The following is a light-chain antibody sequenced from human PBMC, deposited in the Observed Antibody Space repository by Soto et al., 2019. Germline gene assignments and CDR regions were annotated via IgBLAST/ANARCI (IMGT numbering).Light chain of an antibody. CDR2: AAS. Sequence: DLQMTQSPSSLSASVGDRVTITCRTSQSISNYLNWYQQKPGKAPKFLIYAASNLQSGVPSRFSGSGSGTDFTLTISSLQPEDFATYYCQQSSSIPYTFGQGTRLEIK. CDR3: QQSSSIPYT. CDR1: QSISNY. V-gene: IGKV1-39*01. J-gene: IGKJ2*01.